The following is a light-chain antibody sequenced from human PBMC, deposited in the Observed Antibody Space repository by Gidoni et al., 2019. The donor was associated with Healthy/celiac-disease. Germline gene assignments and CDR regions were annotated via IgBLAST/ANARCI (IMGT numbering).Light chain of an antibody. CDR1: QSISIY. Sequence: EIQITQSPASLSASVGDRVTITCRASQSISIYLNWYQQKPGKAPKLLIYAASSLQSGVPSRFSGSGSGTDFTLTISSLQPEDFATYYCQQSYSTPCSFGQGTKLEIK. J-gene: IGKJ2*04. V-gene: IGKV1-39*01. CDR2: AAS. CDR3: QQSYSTPCS.